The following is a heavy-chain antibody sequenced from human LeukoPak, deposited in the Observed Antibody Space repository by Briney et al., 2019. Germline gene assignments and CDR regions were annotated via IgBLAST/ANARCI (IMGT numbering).Heavy chain of an antibody. CDR1: GFTVSSNY. D-gene: IGHD6-19*01. CDR3: ARVPYSTGTYDY. Sequence: PGGSLRLSCAASGFTVSSNYMSWVRQAPGKGLEWVSYISSSGTTIYYADSVKGRFTISRDNAKNSLYLQMNSLGDGDTAVYYCARVPYSTGTYDYWGQGTLVTVSS. V-gene: IGHV3-48*02. J-gene: IGHJ4*02. CDR2: ISSSGTTI.